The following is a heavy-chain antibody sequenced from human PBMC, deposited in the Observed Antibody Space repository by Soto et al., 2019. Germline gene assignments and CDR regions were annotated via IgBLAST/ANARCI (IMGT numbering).Heavy chain of an antibody. CDR3: ARERPNGARLDP. CDR2: IYYSGST. V-gene: IGHV4-30-4*01. CDR1: GGSISSGDYY. J-gene: IGHJ5*02. Sequence: SETLSLTCTVSGGSISSGDYYWSWIRQPPGKGLEWIGYIYYSGSTYYSPSLKSRVTISVDTSKNQFSLKLSSVTAADTAVYYCARERPNGARLDPWGQGTLVTVS. D-gene: IGHD2-8*01.